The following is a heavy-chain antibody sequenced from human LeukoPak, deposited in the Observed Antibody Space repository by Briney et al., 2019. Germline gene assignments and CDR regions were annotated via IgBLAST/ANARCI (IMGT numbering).Heavy chain of an antibody. J-gene: IGHJ3*02. D-gene: IGHD5-24*01. CDR2: SGTYGRT. CDR1: EFTFSSNV. V-gene: IGHV3-23*01. Sequence: GGSLRLSCVASEFTFSSNVLNWVRQAPGKGLEWVSVSGTYGRTQYADSVKGRFTISRDSSKNTLYLQINSLRVEDTAVYYCARGMDGYGPDAFDIWGQGTMVTVSS. CDR3: ARGMDGYGPDAFDI.